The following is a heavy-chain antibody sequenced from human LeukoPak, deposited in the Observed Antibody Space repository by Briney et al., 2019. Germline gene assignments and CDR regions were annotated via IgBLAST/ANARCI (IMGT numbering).Heavy chain of an antibody. CDR1: GFAFSSYG. CDR3: AKISRAWFGETSWFDP. D-gene: IGHD3-10*01. Sequence: GGSLRLSCAASGFAFSSYGMHWVRQAPGKGLEWVAFIRYDGSNKYYADSVKGRFTISRDNSKNTLYLQMNSLRAEDTAVYYCAKISRAWFGETSWFDPWGQGTLVTVSS. V-gene: IGHV3-30*02. J-gene: IGHJ5*02. CDR2: IRYDGSNK.